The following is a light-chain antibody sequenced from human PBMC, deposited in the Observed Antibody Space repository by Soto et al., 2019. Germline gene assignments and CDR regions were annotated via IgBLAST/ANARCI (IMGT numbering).Light chain of an antibody. V-gene: IGLV1-40*01. J-gene: IGLJ2*01. CDR1: SSNIGAGYD. CDR2: GNS. Sequence: QSVLTQPPSVSGALGQRVTISCTGSSSNIGAGYDVPWYQQLPGTAPKILIYGNSNRPSGVPNRFSGSKSGNSASLAITGLQAEDEADYYCRSYASSITVVFGGGTKLTVL. CDR3: RSYASSITVV.